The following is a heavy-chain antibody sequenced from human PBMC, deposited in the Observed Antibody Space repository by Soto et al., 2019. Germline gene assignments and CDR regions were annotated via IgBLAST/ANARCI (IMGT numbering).Heavy chain of an antibody. Sequence: GGSLRLSCAASGFTFSSYSMNWVRQAPGKGLEWVSSISSSSSYIYYADSVKGRFTISRDNAKNSLYLQMNSLRAEDTAVYYCARGVLAAWEFDPWGQGTMVTVSS. CDR2: ISSSSSYI. D-gene: IGHD6-13*01. CDR3: ARGVLAAWEFDP. CDR1: GFTFSSYS. V-gene: IGHV3-21*01. J-gene: IGHJ5*02.